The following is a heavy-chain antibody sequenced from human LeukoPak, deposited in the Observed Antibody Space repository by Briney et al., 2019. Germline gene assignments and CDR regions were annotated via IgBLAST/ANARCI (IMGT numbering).Heavy chain of an antibody. CDR1: GGSISSGSYY. D-gene: IGHD3-22*01. Sequence: SQTLSLTCTVSGGSISSGSYYWSWIRQPAGKGLEWIGRIYTSGSTNYNPSLKSRVTISVDTSKNQFSLKLSSVTAADTAVYYCARGDSSGYYVYWGQGTLVTVSS. J-gene: IGHJ4*02. V-gene: IGHV4-61*02. CDR3: ARGDSSGYYVY. CDR2: IYTSGST.